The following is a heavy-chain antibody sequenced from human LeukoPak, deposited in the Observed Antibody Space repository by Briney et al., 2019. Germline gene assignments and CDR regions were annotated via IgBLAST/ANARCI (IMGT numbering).Heavy chain of an antibody. Sequence: PGGSLRLSCAASGFTFSSYWMSWVRQAPGKGLEWVANMNRDGSEKYYVDSVKGRFTISRDNSKNSLYLQMDSLRAEDTAVYYCARGIEEWLYLYYWGQGALVTVAS. D-gene: IGHD3-3*01. V-gene: IGHV3-7*04. J-gene: IGHJ4*02. CDR2: MNRDGSEK. CDR1: GFTFSSYW. CDR3: ARGIEEWLYLYY.